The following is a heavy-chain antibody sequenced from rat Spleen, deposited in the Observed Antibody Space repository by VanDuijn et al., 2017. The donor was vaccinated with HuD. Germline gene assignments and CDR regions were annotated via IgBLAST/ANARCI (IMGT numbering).Heavy chain of an antibody. J-gene: IGHJ2*01. CDR2: ITNTGGST. D-gene: IGHD1-10*01. Sequence: EVQLVESGGGLVQPGRSLKLSCVTSGFTFNYYWMTWIRQVPGKGLEWVASITNTGGSTYYPDSVTGRFTIFRDNAKSTLYLQMDSLKSEDTATYYCSTTWNFAYWGQGVMVTVSS. CDR1: GFTFNYYW. CDR3: STTWNFAY. V-gene: IGHV5-31*01.